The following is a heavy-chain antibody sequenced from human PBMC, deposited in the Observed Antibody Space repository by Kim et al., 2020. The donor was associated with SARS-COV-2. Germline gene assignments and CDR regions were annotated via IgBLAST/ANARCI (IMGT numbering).Heavy chain of an antibody. D-gene: IGHD3-22*01. J-gene: IGHJ4*02. V-gene: IGHV3-30*07. CDR3: AREFDYYDTTALDYFDF. Sequence: DSVKGRFTISRDNSKNTLYLQMNSLRAEDTAVYYCAREFDYYDTTALDYFDFWGQGALVTVSS.